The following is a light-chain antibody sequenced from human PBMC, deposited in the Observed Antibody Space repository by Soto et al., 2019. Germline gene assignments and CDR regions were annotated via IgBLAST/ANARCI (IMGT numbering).Light chain of an antibody. CDR1: DIGSKG. V-gene: IGLV3-21*01. CDR3: QVWDSGSAHVV. J-gene: IGLJ2*01. Sequence: VLTQPPSVSVAPGKTASISCGGNDIGSKGVHWYQQKPGQAPVLVIYSDTDLPPVITERFSGSNSATLATLTISRVEAGDEADYYCQVWDSGSAHVVFGGGTKLTVL. CDR2: SDT.